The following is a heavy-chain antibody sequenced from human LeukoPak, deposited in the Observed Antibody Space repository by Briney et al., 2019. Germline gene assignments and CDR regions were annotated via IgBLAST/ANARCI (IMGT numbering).Heavy chain of an antibody. D-gene: IGHD3-22*01. V-gene: IGHV1-18*01. CDR2: ISAYNGNT. Sequence: ASVKVSCKASGYTFTSYGISWVRQAPGQGLEWMGWISAYNGNTKYSQKFQGRVTMTTDTSTATAYMELRSLRPSDTAVYFCARGPRYSYDSSILLFDYWGQGTLVTVSS. J-gene: IGHJ4*02. CDR3: ARGPRYSYDSSILLFDY. CDR1: GYTFTSYG.